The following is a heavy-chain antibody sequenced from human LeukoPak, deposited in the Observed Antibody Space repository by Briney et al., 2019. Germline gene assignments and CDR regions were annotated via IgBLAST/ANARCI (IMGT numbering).Heavy chain of an antibody. J-gene: IGHJ4*02. CDR3: ARVWRYYYDSSGYPDY. V-gene: IGHV4-34*01. CDR2: INHSGST. CDR1: GGSFSGYY. Sequence: KPSETLSLTCAVYGGSFSGYYWSWIRQPPGKGLEWIGEINHSGSTNYNPSLKSRVTISVDTSKNQFSLKLSSVTAADTAVYYCARVWRYYYDSSGYPDYWGQGTLVTVSS. D-gene: IGHD3-22*01.